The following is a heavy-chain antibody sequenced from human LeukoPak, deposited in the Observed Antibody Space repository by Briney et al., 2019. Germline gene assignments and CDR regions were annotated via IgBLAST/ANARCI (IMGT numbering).Heavy chain of an antibody. Sequence: GGSLRLSCAASGFTFSSYAMSWVRQAPGKGLEWVSAISGSGGSTYYADSVKGRFTISRDNSKNTPYLQMNSLRAEDTAVYYCAKDRTWCSSSWYSYYFDYWGQGTLVTVSS. V-gene: IGHV3-23*01. CDR2: ISGSGGST. J-gene: IGHJ4*02. D-gene: IGHD6-13*01. CDR1: GFTFSSYA. CDR3: AKDRTWCSSSWYSYYFDY.